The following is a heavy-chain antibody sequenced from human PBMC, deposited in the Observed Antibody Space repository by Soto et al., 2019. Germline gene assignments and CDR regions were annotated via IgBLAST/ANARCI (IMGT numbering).Heavy chain of an antibody. J-gene: IGHJ4*02. CDR1: GGSISSYY. Sequence: SETLSLTCTVSGGSISSYYWSWIRQPPGKGLEWIGYIYYSGSTNYNPSLKSRVTISVDTSKNQFSLKLSSVTAADTAVYYCERAQITIFGVVTLDYWGQGTRVTVYS. V-gene: IGHV4-59*01. CDR2: IYYSGST. D-gene: IGHD3-3*01. CDR3: ERAQITIFGVVTLDY.